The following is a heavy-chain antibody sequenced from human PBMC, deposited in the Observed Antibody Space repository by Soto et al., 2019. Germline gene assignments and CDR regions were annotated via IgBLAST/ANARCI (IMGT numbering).Heavy chain of an antibody. CDR1: GYSFTQYA. CDR3: ARDSTQAPYYDFWSGRLHDAFDI. V-gene: IGHV1-2*02. CDR2: IHPASGST. D-gene: IGHD3-3*01. Sequence: ASVKVSCKASGYSFTQYAIHWVRQAPGRSLEWLGWIHPASGSTNYAQKFQGRVTMTRDTSISTAYMELSRLRSDDTAVYYCARDSTQAPYYDFWSGRLHDAFDIWGQGTMVTVSS. J-gene: IGHJ3*02.